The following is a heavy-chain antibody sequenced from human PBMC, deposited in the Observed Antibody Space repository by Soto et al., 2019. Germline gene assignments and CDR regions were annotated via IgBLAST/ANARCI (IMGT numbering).Heavy chain of an antibody. Sequence: SETLSLTCTVSGGSISSGGYYWSWIRQHPGKGLEWIGYIYYSGSTYYNPSLKSRVTISVDTSKNQFSLKLSSVTAADTAVYYCAREFSGYSGYGLTLYYFDYWGQGTLVTVSS. CDR1: GGSISSGGYY. CDR2: IYYSGST. J-gene: IGHJ4*02. CDR3: AREFSGYSGYGLTLYYFDY. V-gene: IGHV4-31*03. D-gene: IGHD5-12*01.